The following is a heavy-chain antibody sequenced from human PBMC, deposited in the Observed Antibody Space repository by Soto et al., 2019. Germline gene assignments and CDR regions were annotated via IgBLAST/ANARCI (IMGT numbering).Heavy chain of an antibody. D-gene: IGHD3-9*01. CDR2: ISYDGSNK. J-gene: IGHJ3*02. V-gene: IGHV3-30*18. CDR1: GFTFSSYG. CDR3: AKDDILTGSLPVHAFDI. Sequence: GGSLRLSCAASGFTFSSYGMHWVRQAPGKGLEWVAVISYDGSNKYYADSVKGRFTISRDNSKNTLYLQMNSLRAEDTAVYYCAKDDILTGSLPVHAFDIWGQGTMVTVSS.